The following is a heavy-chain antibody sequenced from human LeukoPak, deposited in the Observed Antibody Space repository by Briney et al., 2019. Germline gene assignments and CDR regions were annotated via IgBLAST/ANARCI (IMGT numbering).Heavy chain of an antibody. CDR1: GFTFSSYS. CDR2: ISSSSYI. CDR3: AKDPVTMVRGVIIYSPETYYFDY. V-gene: IGHV3-21*04. J-gene: IGHJ4*02. Sequence: GGSLRLSCAASGFTFSSYSMNWVRQAPGKGLEWVSSISSSSYIYYADSVKGRFTISRDNSKNTLYLQMNSLRAEDTAVYYCAKDPVTMVRGVIIYSPETYYFDYWGQGTLVTVSS. D-gene: IGHD3-10*01.